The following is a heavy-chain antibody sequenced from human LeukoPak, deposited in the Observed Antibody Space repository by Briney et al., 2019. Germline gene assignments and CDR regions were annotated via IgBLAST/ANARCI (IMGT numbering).Heavy chain of an antibody. J-gene: IGHJ6*03. CDR2: MNPNSGNT. V-gene: IGHV1-8*01. CDR3: ARAKVVRGVFYYYYYMDV. Sequence: ASVKVSCKASGYTSTSYDINWVRQATGQGLEWMGWMNPNSGNTGYAQKFQGRVTMTRNTSISTAYMELSSLRSEDTAVYYCARAKVVRGVFYYYYYMDVWGKGTTVTVSS. CDR1: GYTSTSYD. D-gene: IGHD3-10*01.